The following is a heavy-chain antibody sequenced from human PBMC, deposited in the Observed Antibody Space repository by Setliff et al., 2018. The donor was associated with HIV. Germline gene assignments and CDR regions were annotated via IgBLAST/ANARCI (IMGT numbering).Heavy chain of an antibody. J-gene: IGHJ5*02. CDR2: IHYRGST. CDR1: DDSVSTFY. V-gene: IGHV4-59*02. Sequence: PSETLSLTCTVSDDSVSTFYWNWIRQPPGKGLEWIGYIHYRGSTNYHPSLRGRVTISVDTSKNQFSLMLDSVTAADTAVYYCARRYRIAARPKWFDPWGQGTLVTVSS. CDR3: ARRYRIAARPKWFDP. D-gene: IGHD6-6*01.